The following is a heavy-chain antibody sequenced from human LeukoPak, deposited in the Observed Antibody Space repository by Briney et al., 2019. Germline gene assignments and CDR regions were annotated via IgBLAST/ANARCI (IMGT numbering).Heavy chain of an antibody. V-gene: IGHV4-39*01. CDR2: IYYSGST. Sequence: SETLSLTCTVSGGSISSSSYYWGWIRQPPGKGLEWIGSIYYSGSTNYNPSLKSRVTIPVDSSKNQFSLKLSSVTAADTAVYYCARHYYDSSGPPSYYFDYWGQGTLVTVFS. J-gene: IGHJ4*02. CDR1: GGSISSSSYY. D-gene: IGHD3-22*01. CDR3: ARHYYDSSGPPSYYFDY.